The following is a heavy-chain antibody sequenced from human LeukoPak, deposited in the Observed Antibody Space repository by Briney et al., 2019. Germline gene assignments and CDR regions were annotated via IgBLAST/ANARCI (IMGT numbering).Heavy chain of an antibody. CDR2: ISSSSSTI. CDR3: AKDWVAAVGYFDY. V-gene: IGHV3-48*01. CDR1: GFTFSSYS. J-gene: IGHJ4*02. D-gene: IGHD6-13*01. Sequence: GGSLRLSCAASGFTFSSYSMNWVRQAPGKGLEWVSYISSSSSTIYYADSVKGRFTISRDNAKNSLYLQMNSLRAEDTAVYYCAKDWVAAVGYFDYWGQGTLVTVSS.